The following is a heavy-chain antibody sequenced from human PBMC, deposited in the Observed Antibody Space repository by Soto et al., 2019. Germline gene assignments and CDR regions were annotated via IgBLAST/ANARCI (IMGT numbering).Heavy chain of an antibody. Sequence: PGESLKISCKGSGYSFTSYWISWVRQMPGKGLEWMGRIDPSDSYTNYSPSFQGHVTISADKSISTAYLQWSSLKASDTAMYYCARHQGNRFYDFWSGLHLGGDYFDYWGQGTLVTVSS. CDR3: ARHQGNRFYDFWSGLHLGGDYFDY. J-gene: IGHJ4*02. CDR2: IDPSDSYT. CDR1: GYSFTSYW. V-gene: IGHV5-10-1*01. D-gene: IGHD3-3*01.